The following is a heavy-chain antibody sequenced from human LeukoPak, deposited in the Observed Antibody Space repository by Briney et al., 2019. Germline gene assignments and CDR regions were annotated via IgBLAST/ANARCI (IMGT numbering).Heavy chain of an antibody. J-gene: IGHJ6*02. Sequence: GGSLRLSCAASRFTFSRYGMHWVRQAPGKGLEWVALISYDGSNKYYADSVKGRFTISRDNSKNTLYLQMNSLRAEDTAVYYCARPSSSLLNYYYYGMDVWGQGTTVTVSS. CDR1: RFTFSRYG. D-gene: IGHD6-6*01. CDR3: ARPSSSLLNYYYYGMDV. V-gene: IGHV3-30*03. CDR2: ISYDGSNK.